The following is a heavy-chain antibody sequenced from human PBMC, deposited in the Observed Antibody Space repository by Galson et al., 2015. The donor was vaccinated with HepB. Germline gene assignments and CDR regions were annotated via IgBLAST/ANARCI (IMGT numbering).Heavy chain of an antibody. CDR3: ATTFLYYDSSGEEGYYYGMDV. CDR1: GYTFTGYY. D-gene: IGHD3-22*01. V-gene: IGHV1-2*02. Sequence: SVKVSCKASGYTFTGYYMHWVRQAPGQGLEWMGWINPNSGGTNYAQKFQGRVTMTRDTSISTAYMELSRLRSDDTAVYYCATTFLYYDSSGEEGYYYGMDVWGQGTTVTVSS. CDR2: INPNSGGT. J-gene: IGHJ6*02.